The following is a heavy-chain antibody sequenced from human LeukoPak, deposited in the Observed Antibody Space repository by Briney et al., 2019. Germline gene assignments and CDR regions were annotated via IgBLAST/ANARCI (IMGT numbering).Heavy chain of an antibody. CDR3: ARRVVPAALYYYGMDV. J-gene: IGHJ6*02. V-gene: IGHV3-7*01. Sequence: GGSLRLSCAASGFTFSSYWMSWVRQAPGKGPECVANIKQDGSEKYYVDSVKGRFTISRDNAKNSLYLQMNSLRAEDTAVYYCARRVVPAALYYYGMDVWGQGTTVTVSS. D-gene: IGHD2-2*01. CDR1: GFTFSSYW. CDR2: IKQDGSEK.